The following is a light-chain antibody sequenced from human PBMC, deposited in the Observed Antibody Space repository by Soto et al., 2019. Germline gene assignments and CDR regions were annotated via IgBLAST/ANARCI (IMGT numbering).Light chain of an antibody. J-gene: IGKJ1*01. CDR1: QGGFGNY. CDR3: HQYGSVTWT. CDR2: GAS. Sequence: EIVLTQSPGTLSLSRGERATLSCRASQGGFGNYLAWYQQKPGQAPRLLIYGASKRAPGTPDRFSGSGSGTDFTLTINRLEPEDFALYSCHQYGSVTWTLGQGSKVDI. V-gene: IGKV3-20*01.